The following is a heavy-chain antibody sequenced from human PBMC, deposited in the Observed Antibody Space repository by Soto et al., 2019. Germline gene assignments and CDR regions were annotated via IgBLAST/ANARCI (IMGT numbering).Heavy chain of an antibody. CDR3: PRDRITTRWDDFDL. J-gene: IGHJ3*01. Sequence: QVQLVPSGAEVRNPGSSVKVSCKSPGSTFSTYIISWVRQAPGQGLEWMGRIIPIPDITNYAQTFHGRVTVTADRSTSTAYMELTSLKSEDKTVYYCPRDRITTRWDDFDLFGQGTMVTVSS. CDR1: GSTFSTYI. V-gene: IGHV1-69*08. D-gene: IGHD3-3*01. CDR2: IIPIPDIT.